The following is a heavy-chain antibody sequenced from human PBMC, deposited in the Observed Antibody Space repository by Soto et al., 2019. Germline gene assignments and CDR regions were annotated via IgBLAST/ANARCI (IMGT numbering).Heavy chain of an antibody. CDR3: AREGYYSGSGSYSPPRYYGMDV. Sequence: QVQLVQSGAEVKKPGASVKVSCKASGYTFTNYGISWVRQAPGQGLEWMGWISDYNGNTYYGKKFQGRVTMTTDTSTRTAYMALKSLRSDDTAVYYCAREGYYSGSGSYSPPRYYGMDVWGQGTTVTVSS. CDR2: ISDYNGNT. J-gene: IGHJ6*02. D-gene: IGHD3-10*01. CDR1: GYTFTNYG. V-gene: IGHV1-18*04.